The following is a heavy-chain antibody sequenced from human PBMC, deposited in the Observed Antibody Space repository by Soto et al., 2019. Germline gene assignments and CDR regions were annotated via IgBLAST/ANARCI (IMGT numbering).Heavy chain of an antibody. D-gene: IGHD4-4*01. J-gene: IGHJ1*01. CDR2: MNPNSGNT. CDR3: ARGYSNRESVQY. V-gene: IGHV1-8*01. CDR1: GYTFTNYD. Sequence: QVQLVQSGAEVKKPGASVKVSCKTSGYTFTNYDINWVRQATGQGLEWMGWMNPNSGNTGYAQKFQGRVTMTRDTSISTAYMELSSMASEDTAVYYCARGYSNRESVQYWGQGSLVTVSS.